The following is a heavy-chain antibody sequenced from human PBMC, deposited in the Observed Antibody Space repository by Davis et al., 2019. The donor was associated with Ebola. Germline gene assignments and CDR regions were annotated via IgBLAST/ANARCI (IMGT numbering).Heavy chain of an antibody. CDR3: AGGDFWSGQFDY. CDR1: GFTFSSYG. J-gene: IGHJ4*02. CDR2: ISYDGSNK. V-gene: IGHV3-30*03. Sequence: GESLKISCAASGFTFSSYGMHWVRQAPGKGLEWVAVISYDGSNKYYADSVKGRFTISRDNSKNSVSLQMHSLRAEDTAVYYCAGGDFWSGQFDYWGQGTLLTVPS. D-gene: IGHD3-3*01.